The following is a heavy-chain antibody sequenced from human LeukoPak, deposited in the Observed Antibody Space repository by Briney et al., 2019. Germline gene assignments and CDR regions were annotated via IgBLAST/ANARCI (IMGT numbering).Heavy chain of an antibody. CDR3: ARYSMTTCFDY. CDR1: GFTFSDYY. Sequence: PGGSLRLSCAASGFTFSDYYMSWIRQAPGKGLEWVSYISSSGSTIYYADSVKGRFTISRDNSKNTLYLQMNSLRAEDTAVYYCARYSMTTCFDYWGQGTLVTVSS. J-gene: IGHJ4*02. CDR2: ISSSGSTI. V-gene: IGHV3-11*01. D-gene: IGHD4-11*01.